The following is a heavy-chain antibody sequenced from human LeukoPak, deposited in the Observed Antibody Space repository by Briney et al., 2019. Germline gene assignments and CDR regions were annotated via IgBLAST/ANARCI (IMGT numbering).Heavy chain of an antibody. CDR1: GFTLSSYG. V-gene: IGHV3-48*04. CDR3: AELGITMIGGV. D-gene: IGHD3-10*02. J-gene: IGHJ6*04. CDR2: ISSSGSTI. Sequence: GGTLRLSCAASGFTLSSYGMSWVRQAPGKGLEGVSYISSSGSTIYYADAVKGRFTISRDNAKNSLYLQMNSLRAEDTAVYYCAELGITMIGGVWGKGTTVTISS.